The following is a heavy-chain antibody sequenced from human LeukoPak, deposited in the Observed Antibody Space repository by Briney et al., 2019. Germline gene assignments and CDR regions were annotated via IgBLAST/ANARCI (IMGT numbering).Heavy chain of an antibody. CDR2: IYYSGST. D-gene: IGHD5-12*01. CDR1: GGSISSYY. J-gene: IGHJ6*04. Sequence: PSETLSLTCTASGGSISSYYWSWIRQPPGKGLEWIGYIYYSGSTNYNPSLKSRVTISVDTSKNQFSLKLSSVTAADTAVYYCASLSGYASFNYYYYYGMDVWGKGTTVTVSS. CDR3: ASLSGYASFNYYYYYGMDV. V-gene: IGHV4-59*01.